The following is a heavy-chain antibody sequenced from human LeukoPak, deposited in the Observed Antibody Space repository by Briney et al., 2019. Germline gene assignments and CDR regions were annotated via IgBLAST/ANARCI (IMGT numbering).Heavy chain of an antibody. Sequence: PGGSLRLSCAASGFTFSNAWMSWVRQAPGKGLEWVGRIKKKTDGGTTDYAAPVKGRFTISRDDSKNTLYLEMNSLKSDDTAVYYCAAGTGTSDFDYWGQGTLVTVSS. CDR3: AAGTGTSDFDY. J-gene: IGHJ4*02. CDR2: IKKKTDGGTT. D-gene: IGHD7-27*01. CDR1: GFTFSNAW. V-gene: IGHV3-15*01.